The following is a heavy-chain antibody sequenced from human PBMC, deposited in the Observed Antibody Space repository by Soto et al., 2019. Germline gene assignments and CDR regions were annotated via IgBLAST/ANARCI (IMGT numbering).Heavy chain of an antibody. J-gene: IGHJ5*02. CDR2: IYWDDDK. D-gene: IGHD3-3*01. CDR1: GFSLSTSGVG. CDR3: AHRPGLRFLEWLSEDWFDP. Sequence: QITLKESGPTLVKPTQTLTLTCTFSGFSLSTSGVGVGWIRQPPGKALEWLALIYWDDDKSYSPSLKSRLTITKDTSKNQVVLTMTNIDPVDTATYYCAHRPGLRFLEWLSEDWFDPWGQGTLVTVSS. V-gene: IGHV2-5*02.